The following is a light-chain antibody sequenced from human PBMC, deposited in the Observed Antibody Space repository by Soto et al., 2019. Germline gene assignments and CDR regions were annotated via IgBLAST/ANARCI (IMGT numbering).Light chain of an antibody. CDR3: QKDYSPPLN. J-gene: IGKJ4*01. CDR2: WTS. CDR1: QSVVYISNNNNN. V-gene: IGKV4-1*01. Sequence: DIVMTKSTDSLAVALGERATLNCKSSQSVVYISNNNNNVACYQQRPRQPPKLLIYWTSIRESGGPDRFSGSGSGTDFTITISSLQAEDVEVYFWQKDYSPPLNFVGGTQVEIK.